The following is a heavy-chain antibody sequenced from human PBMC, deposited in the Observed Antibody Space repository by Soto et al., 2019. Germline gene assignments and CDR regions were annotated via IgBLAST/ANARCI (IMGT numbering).Heavy chain of an antibody. CDR3: ARDRDYGDYDY. Sequence: QVQLQESGPGLVKPSETLSLTCTVSGGSMSSYYWPWIRQPPGQGLELIGDISYTGRTDYNPSLNSRVNISLDTSKNQFSLRLDSVTAADTAVYYCARDRDYGDYDYSGQGTLVPVSS. CDR2: ISYTGRT. D-gene: IGHD4-17*01. V-gene: IGHV4-59*01. J-gene: IGHJ4*02. CDR1: GGSMSSYY.